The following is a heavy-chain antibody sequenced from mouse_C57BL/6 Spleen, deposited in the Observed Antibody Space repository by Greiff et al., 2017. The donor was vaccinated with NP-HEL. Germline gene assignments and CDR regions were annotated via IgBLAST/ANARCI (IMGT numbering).Heavy chain of an antibody. CDR2: ISYDGSN. J-gene: IGHJ2*01. D-gene: IGHD1-1*01. CDR1: GYSITSGYY. CDR3: AKIYGSRAYYFDY. V-gene: IGHV3-6*01. Sequence: DVKLQESGPGLVKPSQSLSLTCSVTGYSITSGYYWNWIRQFPGNKLEWMGYISYDGSNNYNPSLKNRISITRDTSKNQFFLKLNSVTTEDTATYYCAKIYGSRAYYFDYWGQGTTLTVSS.